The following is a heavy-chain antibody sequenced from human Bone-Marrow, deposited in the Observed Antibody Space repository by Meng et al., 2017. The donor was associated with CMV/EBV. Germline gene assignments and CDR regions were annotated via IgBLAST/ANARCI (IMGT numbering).Heavy chain of an antibody. CDR2: ISGSGGST. CDR1: GFTFRSYW. Sequence: GESLKISCAASGFTFRSYWMTWVRQAPGKGLEWVSAISGSGGSTYYADSVKGRFTISRDNSKNTLYLQMNSLRAEDTAVYYCARDGGYCSSTSCYGPYYGMDVWGQGTTVTVSS. V-gene: IGHV3-23*01. CDR3: ARDGGYCSSTSCYGPYYGMDV. D-gene: IGHD2-2*01. J-gene: IGHJ6*02.